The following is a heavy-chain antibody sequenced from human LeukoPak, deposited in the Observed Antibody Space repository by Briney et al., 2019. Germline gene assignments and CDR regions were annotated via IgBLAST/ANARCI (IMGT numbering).Heavy chain of an antibody. D-gene: IGHD6-13*01. CDR2: IIPIFGTA. Sequence: SVKVSCKASGGTFSSYAISWVRQAPGQGLEWMGGIIPIFGTANYAQKFQGRVTITADESTSTAYMELSSLRSEDTAVYYCARGAPLEEGIAAAGTGDYWGQGTLVTVSS. V-gene: IGHV1-69*01. CDR1: GGTFSSYA. J-gene: IGHJ4*02. CDR3: ARGAPLEEGIAAAGTGDY.